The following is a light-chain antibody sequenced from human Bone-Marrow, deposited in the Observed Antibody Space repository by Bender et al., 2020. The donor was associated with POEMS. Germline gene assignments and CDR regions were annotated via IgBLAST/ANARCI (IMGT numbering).Light chain of an antibody. CDR1: SSNTGSGYD. V-gene: IGLV1-40*01. CDR3: QSYDNSLGGWV. Sequence: QSVLTQPPSVSGAPGQRVTIPCTGSSSNTGSGYDINWYQHLPGTASKLLIYGYNNRPSGVPDRFSGSKSGTSASLALTGRQAEDEGDSYCQSYDNSLGGWVFGGGTKLTVL. J-gene: IGLJ3*02. CDR2: GYN.